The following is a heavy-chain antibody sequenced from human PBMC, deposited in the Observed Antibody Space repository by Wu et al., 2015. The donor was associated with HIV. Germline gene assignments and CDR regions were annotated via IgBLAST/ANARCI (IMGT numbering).Heavy chain of an antibody. D-gene: IGHD4-11*01. CDR3: ARPAKDYSNYWYFDL. CDR2: VSAYNGNT. Sequence: QVQLVQSGAEVKVSCKASGYTFTNYAFSWVRQAPGQGLEWMGWVSAYNGNTDYAQKLQGRVTMTTDTSTSTAYMELRSLRSDDTAVYYCARPAKDYSNYWYFDLWGLAPWSLSPQ. CDR1: GYTFTNYA. V-gene: IGHV1-18*01. J-gene: IGHJ2*01.